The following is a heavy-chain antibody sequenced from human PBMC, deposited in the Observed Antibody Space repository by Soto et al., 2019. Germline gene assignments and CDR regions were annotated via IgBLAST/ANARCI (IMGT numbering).Heavy chain of an antibody. D-gene: IGHD1-26*01. CDR3: TTDYLVMGRGSYYCFDY. J-gene: IGHJ4*02. V-gene: IGHV3-15*07. CDR2: IKSKTDGGTT. CDR1: GFTFSNAW. Sequence: GGSLRLSCAASGFTFSNAWMNWVRQAPGKGLEWVGRIKSKTDGGTTDYAAPVKGKFTISRDDSKNKLYLKMNSLKTEDTAVYYCTTDYLVMGRGSYYCFDYWGQGTLVTVSS.